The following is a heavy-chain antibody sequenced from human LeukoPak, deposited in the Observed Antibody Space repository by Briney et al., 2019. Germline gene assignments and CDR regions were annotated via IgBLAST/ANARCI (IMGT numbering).Heavy chain of an antibody. CDR1: GFTFSSYS. J-gene: IGHJ4*02. CDR3: ARDQFKAFDY. V-gene: IGHV3-7*01. CDR2: IKQDGSEK. Sequence: PGGSLRLSCAASGFTFSSYSMNWVRQAPGKGLEWVANIKQDGSEKYYVDSVKGRFTISRDNAKNSLYLEMNSLRAEDTAVYYCARDQFKAFDYWGQGTLVTVSS.